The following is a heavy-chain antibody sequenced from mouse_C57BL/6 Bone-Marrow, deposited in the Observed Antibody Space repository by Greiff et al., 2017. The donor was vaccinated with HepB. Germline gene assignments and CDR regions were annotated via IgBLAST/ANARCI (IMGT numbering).Heavy chain of an antibody. CDR1: GYSITSGYY. Sequence: DVQLQESGPGLVKPSQSLSLTCSVTGYSITSGYYWNWIRQFPGNKLEWMGYISYDGSNNYNPSLKNRISITRDTSKNQFFLKLNSVTTEDTATYYCARGITTVVAEDAMDYWGQGTSVTVSS. D-gene: IGHD1-1*01. CDR3: ARGITTVVAEDAMDY. CDR2: ISYDGSN. V-gene: IGHV3-6*01. J-gene: IGHJ4*01.